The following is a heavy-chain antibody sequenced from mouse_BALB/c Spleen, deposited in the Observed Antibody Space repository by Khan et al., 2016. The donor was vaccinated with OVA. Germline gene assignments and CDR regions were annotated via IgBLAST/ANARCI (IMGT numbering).Heavy chain of an antibody. CDR2: IYPGNSDT. D-gene: IGHD2-2*01. V-gene: IGHV1-5*01. CDR1: GYTFTSYW. Sequence: EVQLQQSGTVLARPGTSVKMSCKASGYTFTSYWMHWVKQRPGQGLEWIGAIYPGNSDTSYNQKFKGKAKLTAVTSTSTVYMELSSLTNEDSAVYYCTRFGYLFAYWGQGTLVTVSA. J-gene: IGHJ3*01. CDR3: TRFGYLFAY.